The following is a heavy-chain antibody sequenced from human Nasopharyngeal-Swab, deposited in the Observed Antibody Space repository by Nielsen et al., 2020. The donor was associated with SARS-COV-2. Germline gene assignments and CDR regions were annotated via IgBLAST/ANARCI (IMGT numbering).Heavy chain of an antibody. CDR3: VRSSSWYYFDY. J-gene: IGHJ4*01. Sequence: SETLSLTCTVSGASIAYSTFYWGWSRQPPGKGLDWIGNINYNGNTYQNPSLKSRLTISVDKSKNQFSLQLSSVTAADTAVYYCVRSSSWYYFDYWAPGTQVTVSS. D-gene: IGHD6-13*01. V-gene: IGHV4-39*01. CDR2: INYNGNT. CDR1: GASIAYSTFY.